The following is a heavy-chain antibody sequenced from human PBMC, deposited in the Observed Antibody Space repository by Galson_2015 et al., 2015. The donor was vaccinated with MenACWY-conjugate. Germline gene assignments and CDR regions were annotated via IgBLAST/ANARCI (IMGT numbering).Heavy chain of an antibody. CDR1: GYSFTSYW. V-gene: IGHV5-51*01. CDR2: IYPGDSDT. D-gene: IGHD2-2*01. Sequence: QSGAEVKKPGESLKISCKGSGYSFTSYWIGWVRQMPGKGLEWMGIIYPGDSDTRYSPSFQGQDTISADKSISTAYLQWSSLKASDTAMYYCARSRKYQLLDAFFDYWGQGTRVTVSS. CDR3: ARSRKYQLLDAFFDY. J-gene: IGHJ4*02.